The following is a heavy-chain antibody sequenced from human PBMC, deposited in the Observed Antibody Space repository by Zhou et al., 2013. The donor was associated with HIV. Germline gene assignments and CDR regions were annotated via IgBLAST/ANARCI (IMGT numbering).Heavy chain of an antibody. Sequence: QVQLLQSGSEMKKPGASVKVSCKTSGYTFTNYGISWVRQAPGQGLEWMGGIIPIFDTSHYAQKFQGRVTITTDESTSTVYMELRSLQFEDEAVYYCARGGLRVWDLPRGDAFDIWGQGTPVIVSS. CDR2: IIPIFDTS. D-gene: IGHD1-26*01. CDR3: ARGGLRVWDLPRGDAFDI. CDR1: GYTFTNYG. J-gene: IGHJ3*02. V-gene: IGHV1-69*05.